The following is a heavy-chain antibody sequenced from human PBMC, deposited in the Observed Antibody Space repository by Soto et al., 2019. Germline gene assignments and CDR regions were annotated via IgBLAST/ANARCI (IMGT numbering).Heavy chain of an antibody. CDR1: GFTFSSYG. CDR2: IWYDGSNK. J-gene: IGHJ4*02. CDR3: ARENVATMVFDY. D-gene: IGHD5-12*01. V-gene: IGHV3-33*01. Sequence: QVQLVESGGGVVQPGRSLRLSCAASGFTFSSYGMHWVRQAPGKGLEWVAVIWYDGSNKYYADSVKGRFTISRDNSKNTLYLHMNSLRAEDTAVYYCARENVATMVFDYWGQGTLVTVSS.